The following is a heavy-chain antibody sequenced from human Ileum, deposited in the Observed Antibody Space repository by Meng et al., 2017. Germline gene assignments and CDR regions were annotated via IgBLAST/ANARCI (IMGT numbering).Heavy chain of an antibody. Sequence: GESLKISCAASGLTLTNAWMFWVRQAPGKGLEWVGRIKSKTAGGTTDYAVPVKGRFTVSRDDSENILFLQMNSLKTEDTAVYYCNTLSSWGQGTLVTGAS. CDR2: IKSKTAGGTT. J-gene: IGHJ5*02. CDR1: GLTLTNAW. V-gene: IGHV3-15*01. CDR3: NTLSS.